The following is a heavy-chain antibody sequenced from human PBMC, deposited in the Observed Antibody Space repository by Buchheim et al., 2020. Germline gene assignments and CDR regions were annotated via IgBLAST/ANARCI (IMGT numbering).Heavy chain of an antibody. Sequence: QVQLQESGPGLLKPSETLSLTCTVSGGSISTTTYYWDWIRQSPGKGLEWIGNVHYTGTTYYNPSLKSRVTMSVDTSKNQFSLKLISVTAADTALYYCARHSDAYNFFDSWGQGTL. J-gene: IGHJ4*02. CDR3: ARHSDAYNFFDS. CDR2: VHYTGTT. V-gene: IGHV4-39*01. CDR1: GGSISTTTYY. D-gene: IGHD5-24*01.